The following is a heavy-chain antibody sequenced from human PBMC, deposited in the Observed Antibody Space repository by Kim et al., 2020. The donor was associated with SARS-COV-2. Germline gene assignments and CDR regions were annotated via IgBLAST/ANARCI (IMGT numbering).Heavy chain of an antibody. V-gene: IGHV3-74*01. CDR3: TGSYGDYVIGADFDAFDI. D-gene: IGHD4-17*01. CDR1: GFTFSSYW. Sequence: GGSLRLSCVASGFTFSSYWMHWVRQAPGKGLVWVSRINSDGSSTSYADSVKGRFPIYRDNAKNPLNLQMNSLRAEDTAVYYCTGSYGDYVIGADFDAFDIWGQGTMVTVSS. J-gene: IGHJ3*02. CDR2: INSDGSST.